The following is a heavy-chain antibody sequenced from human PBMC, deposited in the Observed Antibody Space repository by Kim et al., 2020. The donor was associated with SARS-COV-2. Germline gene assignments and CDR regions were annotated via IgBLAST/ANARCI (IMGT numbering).Heavy chain of an antibody. CDR3: ARGRDMVRGVIIRPSWFDP. J-gene: IGHJ5*02. D-gene: IGHD3-10*01. CDR1: GGSISSGDYY. CDR2: IYYSGST. V-gene: IGHV4-30-4*01. Sequence: SETLSLTCTVSGGSISSGDYYWSWIRQPPGKGLEWIGNIYYSGSTYYNPSLKSRVTISVDTSKNQFSLKLSSVTAADTAVYYCARGRDMVRGVIIRPSWFDPWGQGTLVTVSS.